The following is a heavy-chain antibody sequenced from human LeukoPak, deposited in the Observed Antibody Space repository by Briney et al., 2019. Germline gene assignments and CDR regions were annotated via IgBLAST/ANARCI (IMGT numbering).Heavy chain of an antibody. V-gene: IGHV1-2*02. D-gene: IGHD4-11*01. J-gene: IGHJ4*02. Sequence: ASAKVSCKTSGYTFTDYYIHWVRQAPGQGLEWMGWINPEGGATNYAQKFRGRVTLTRDTSISTAFMELNRLNSDDTAVYFCTREHDYSNYVLAYWGQGTLVTVSS. CDR3: TREHDYSNYVLAY. CDR1: GYTFTDYY. CDR2: INPEGGAT.